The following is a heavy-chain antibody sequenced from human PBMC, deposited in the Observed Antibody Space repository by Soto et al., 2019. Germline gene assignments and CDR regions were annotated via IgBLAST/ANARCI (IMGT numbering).Heavy chain of an antibody. D-gene: IGHD3-10*01. CDR1: GFSLTTRGVG. Sequence: QITLKESGPTLVKPTQTLTLTCTFSGFSLTTRGVGVGWIRQPPGKALECLALIYWDDDKRYSPSLQSRLSITTDTSQNPVVLTMTNVDPVDTATYYRAHIPNYYQYDWFDPWGEGTLVSVSS. CDR2: IYWDDDK. J-gene: IGHJ5*02. CDR3: AHIPNYYQYDWFDP. V-gene: IGHV2-5*02.